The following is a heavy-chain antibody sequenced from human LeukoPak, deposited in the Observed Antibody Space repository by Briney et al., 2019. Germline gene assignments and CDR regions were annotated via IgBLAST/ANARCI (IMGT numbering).Heavy chain of an antibody. CDR2: INPIFGTA. Sequence: ASVKVSCTASGGTFSSYAISWVRQAPGQGLEWMGGINPIFGTANYAQKFQGRVTITAADTKRTADMDMSSLRSEDTAVYYCARPRRSYYDSSGYSYSWGQGTLVTVSS. V-gene: IGHV1-69*01. CDR1: GGTFSSYA. CDR3: ARPRRSYYDSSGYSYS. J-gene: IGHJ4*02. D-gene: IGHD3-22*01.